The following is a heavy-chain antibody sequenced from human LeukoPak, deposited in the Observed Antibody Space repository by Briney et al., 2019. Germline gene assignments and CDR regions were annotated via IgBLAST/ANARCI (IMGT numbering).Heavy chain of an antibody. J-gene: IGHJ1*01. V-gene: IGHV4-59*01. Sequence: PSETLSLTCTVSGGSISSYYWSWIRQPPGKGLEWIGYIYYSGSTNYNPSLKSRVTISVDTSKNQFSLKLSSVTAAGTAVYYCAREARSSSSPYFQHWGQGTLVTVSS. CDR3: AREARSSSSPYFQH. CDR2: IYYSGST. CDR1: GGSISSYY. D-gene: IGHD6-6*01.